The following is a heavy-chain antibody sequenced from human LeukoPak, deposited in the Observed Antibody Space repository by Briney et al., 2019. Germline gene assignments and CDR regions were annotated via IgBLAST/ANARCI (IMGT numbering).Heavy chain of an antibody. J-gene: IGHJ4*02. V-gene: IGHV3-21*01. CDR3: ARRYSNSWYSIDY. CDR2: ISSRSTYI. CDR1: GFTFSDYS. D-gene: IGHD6-13*01. Sequence: GGSLRLSCAASGFTFSDYSMNWVRQAPGKGLEWVSSISSRSTYICYADSVKGRFTISRDNAKNSLYLQMNSLRAEDTAVYYCARRYSNSWYSIDYWGQGTLVTVSS.